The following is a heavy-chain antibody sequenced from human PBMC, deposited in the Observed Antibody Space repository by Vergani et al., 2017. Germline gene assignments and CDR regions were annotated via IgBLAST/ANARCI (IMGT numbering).Heavy chain of an antibody. CDR2: IIPIFGTA. CDR3: ARVVVITKGYYYYGMDV. CDR1: GGTFSSYA. Sequence: QVQLVQSGAEVTKPGSSVKVSCKASGGTFSSYAISWVRQAPGQGLEWMGRIIPIFGTANYAQKFQGRVTITADESTSTAYMELSSLRSEDTAVYYCARVVVITKGYYYYGMDVWGQGTTVTVSS. D-gene: IGHD3-22*01. V-gene: IGHV1-69*13. J-gene: IGHJ6*02.